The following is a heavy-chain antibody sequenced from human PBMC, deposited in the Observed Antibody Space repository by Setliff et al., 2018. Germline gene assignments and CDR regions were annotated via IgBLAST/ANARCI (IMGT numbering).Heavy chain of an antibody. CDR1: GYTFTTHG. Sequence: ASVKVSCKASGYTFTTHGLHWVRQAPGQRLEWMGWFNVGHGYTKYSQKFQGRVTMTSDTPASTAYMELNSLRSEDTALYYCARGGGVNDDNSGFYRSFDYWGQGTLVTVSS. CDR3: ARGGGVNDDNSGFYRSFDY. J-gene: IGHJ4*02. D-gene: IGHD3-22*01. CDR2: FNVGHGYT. V-gene: IGHV1-3*01.